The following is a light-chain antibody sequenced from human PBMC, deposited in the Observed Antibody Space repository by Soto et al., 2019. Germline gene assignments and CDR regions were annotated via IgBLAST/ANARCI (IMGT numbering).Light chain of an antibody. CDR1: QSVRNY. Sequence: EILLTQSPATLSLSPGERATLSCRASQSVRNYLAWHQQKPGQTPSLLLYGPSSRATGIPDRFSGSGSGTDFTLTISSLEPEDFASYYCQQRSNWPPITFGQGTRLEIK. CDR2: GPS. V-gene: IGKV3-11*01. CDR3: QQRSNWPPIT. J-gene: IGKJ5*01.